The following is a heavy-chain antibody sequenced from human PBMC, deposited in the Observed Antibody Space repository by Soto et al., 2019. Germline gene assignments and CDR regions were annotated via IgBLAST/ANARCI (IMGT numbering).Heavy chain of an antibody. D-gene: IGHD3-22*01. V-gene: IGHV3-21*01. J-gene: IGHJ4*02. CDR1: GITFSTYD. Sequence: EVQLVESGGGLVKPGGSLRLSCAASGITFSTYDMNWVRQAPGKGLEWVSSITSSSSYIYYADSVKGRFTISRDNAKNSLFLQMNSLRAEDTAVYYCARSADSSDYYPIPGYWGQGTLVTVSS. CDR3: ARSADSSDYYPIPGY. CDR2: ITSSSSYI.